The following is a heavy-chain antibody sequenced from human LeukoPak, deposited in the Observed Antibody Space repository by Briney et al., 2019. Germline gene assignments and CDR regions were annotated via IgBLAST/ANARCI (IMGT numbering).Heavy chain of an antibody. CDR3: ARRIAMAKYYYYGMDV. D-gene: IGHD5-18*01. Sequence: GGSLRLSCVASGFSLDGVGVSWLRQAPGKGLEWVSGISWNGGRTAYADAVKGRFTISRDNAKNSLFLQMKSLRAEDTALYYCARRIAMAKYYYYGMDVWGPGTAVTVSS. CDR1: GFSLDGVG. CDR2: ISWNGGRT. J-gene: IGHJ6*02. V-gene: IGHV3-20*04.